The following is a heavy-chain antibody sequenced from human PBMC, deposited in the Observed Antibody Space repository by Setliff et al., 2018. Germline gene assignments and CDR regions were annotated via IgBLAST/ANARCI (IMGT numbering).Heavy chain of an antibody. CDR2: IIPIFGTA. V-gene: IGHV1-69*13. CDR1: GGTFSSYA. Sequence: AVKVSCKASGGTFSSYAITGVRQAHGLGLDWMGGIIPIFGTAKYAEKFQGRVTITEDQSTRTAYMELSSLRSEDTAVYYCAIPSSGNFYFDYWGQGTLVTVSS. J-gene: IGHJ4*02. D-gene: IGHD1-26*01. CDR3: AIPSSGNFYFDY.